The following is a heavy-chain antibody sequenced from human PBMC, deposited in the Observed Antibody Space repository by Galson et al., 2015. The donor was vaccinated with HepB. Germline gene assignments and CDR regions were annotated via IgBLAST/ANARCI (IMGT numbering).Heavy chain of an antibody. V-gene: IGHV1-18*01. J-gene: IGHJ6*02. Sequence: SVKVSCKASGYTFTSYGISWVRQAPGQGLEWMGWISAYNGNTNYAQKLQGRVTMTTDTSTSTAYMELRSLRSDDTAVYYCARDEPRRITMTMGGGYYGMDVWGQGTTVTVSS. CDR1: GYTFTSYG. CDR3: ARDEPRRITMTMGGGYYGMDV. D-gene: IGHD3-22*01. CDR2: ISAYNGNT.